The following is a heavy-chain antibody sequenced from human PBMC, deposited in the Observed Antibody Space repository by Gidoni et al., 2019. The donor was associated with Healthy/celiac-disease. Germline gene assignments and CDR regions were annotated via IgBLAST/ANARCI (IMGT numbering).Heavy chain of an antibody. J-gene: IGHJ3*02. V-gene: IGHV1-46*01. Sequence: QVQLVQSGAEVKKPGASVKVSCKASGYTFTSYYMHWVRQAPGQGLEWMGIINPSGGSTSYAQKFQGRVTMTRDTSTSTVYMELSSLRSEDTAVYYCARGLVVVTAIDAFDIWGQGTMVTVSS. CDR2: INPSGGST. D-gene: IGHD2-21*02. CDR1: GYTFTSYY. CDR3: ARGLVVVTAIDAFDI.